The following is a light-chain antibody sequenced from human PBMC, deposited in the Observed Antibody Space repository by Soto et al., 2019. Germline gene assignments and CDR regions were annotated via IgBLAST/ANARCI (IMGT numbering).Light chain of an antibody. CDR2: KAS. V-gene: IGKV1-5*03. CDR1: QSINSW. J-gene: IGKJ1*01. Sequence: DIQMTQSPSTLSASVADRVTITCRASQSINSWLAWYQQKPGKAPKLLIYKASSLESGVPSRFSGSGSGTEFTLTISSLQPHDFATYYCQQYNSYPWTFGQGTKVEIK. CDR3: QQYNSYPWT.